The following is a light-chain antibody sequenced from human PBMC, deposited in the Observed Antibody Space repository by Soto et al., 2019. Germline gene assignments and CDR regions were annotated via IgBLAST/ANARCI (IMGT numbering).Light chain of an antibody. J-gene: IGLJ1*01. CDR1: SSDVGAYDF. V-gene: IGLV2-14*03. CDR2: EVS. CDR3: SSYTTSSTRV. Sequence: QSLLTQPASVSGSPGQSIAISCTGTSSDVGAYDFVSWYQQHPDKAPKLMIYEVSHRPSGVSYRFSGSKSVNTATLTISGLQAEDEADYCCSSYTTSSTRVFGTGTKVTVL.